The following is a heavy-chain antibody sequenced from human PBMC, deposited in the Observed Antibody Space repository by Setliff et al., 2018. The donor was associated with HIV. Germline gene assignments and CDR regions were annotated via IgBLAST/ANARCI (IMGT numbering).Heavy chain of an antibody. CDR2: ISGSGGST. D-gene: IGHD6-19*01. CDR3: AKKASLIAVAGTFRYYFDY. Sequence: PGGSLRFSCAASGFTFSSYAMSWVRQAPGKGLEWVSGISGSGGSTYYADSVKGRFTISRDNSKYTLYLQMNSLRADDTAVYYCAKKASLIAVAGTFRYYFDYWGQGTLVT. J-gene: IGHJ4*02. CDR1: GFTFSSYA. V-gene: IGHV3-23*01.